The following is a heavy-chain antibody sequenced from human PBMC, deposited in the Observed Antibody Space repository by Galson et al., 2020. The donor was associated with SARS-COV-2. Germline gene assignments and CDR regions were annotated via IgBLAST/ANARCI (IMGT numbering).Heavy chain of an antibody. D-gene: IGHD3-10*01. J-gene: IGHJ6*03. V-gene: IGHV4-34*01. CDR3: ARGSNPLWFNYMDV. CDR2: INHSGST. CDR1: GGSFSDYY. Sequence: SETLSLTCVVYGGSFSDYYWSWIRQPPGKGLEWIGEINHSGSTNYNPSLKSRVTISVDTSKNQFSLRLSSVTAADTAVYYCARGSNPLWFNYMDVWGKGTTVTVSS.